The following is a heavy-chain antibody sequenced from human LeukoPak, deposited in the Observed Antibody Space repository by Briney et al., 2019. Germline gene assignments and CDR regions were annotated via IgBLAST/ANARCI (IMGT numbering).Heavy chain of an antibody. CDR1: GFTFSNYV. V-gene: IGHV3-30*02. CDR2: IRYDGSKK. Sequence: GGSLRLSCAASGFTFSNYVMHWVRQAPGKGLEWVAFIRYDGSKKYYTDSVKGRFTISRDNSKNTVYLQMNSLRAEDTAVYYCAKDLRGFDYWGQGTLVTVSS. CDR3: AKDLRGFDY. D-gene: IGHD3-10*01. J-gene: IGHJ4*02.